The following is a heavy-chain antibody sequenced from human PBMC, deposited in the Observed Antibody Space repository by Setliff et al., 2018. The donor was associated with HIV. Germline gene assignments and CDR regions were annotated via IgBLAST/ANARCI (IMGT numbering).Heavy chain of an antibody. CDR1: GGSFSGYY. J-gene: IGHJ4*02. D-gene: IGHD3-9*01. V-gene: IGHV4-34*01. CDR3: ASVRTGYYRIRDY. Sequence: KTSETLCLTCAVYGGSFSGYYWSWIRQPPGKGLEWIGEINHSGSANYNPSLKSRVTISIDTSKNQFSLKLTSVTAADTAMYYCASVRTGYYRIRDYWGQGSLVTVSS. CDR2: INHSGSA.